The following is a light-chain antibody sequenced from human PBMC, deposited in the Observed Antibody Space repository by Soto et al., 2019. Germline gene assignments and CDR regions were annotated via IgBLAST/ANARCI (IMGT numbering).Light chain of an antibody. CDR3: QHYNNWPRS. CDR2: GAS. V-gene: IGKV3-15*01. CDR1: QSVGSD. Sequence: ERMMSQSPATLSVSPGERATLSCRASQSVGSDLAWYQQKPGQAPRLLIYGASTRATGIPDRFSGSGSGTDFTLTISRLEPEDFAVYYCQHYNNWPRSFGQGTRLDI. J-gene: IGKJ1*01.